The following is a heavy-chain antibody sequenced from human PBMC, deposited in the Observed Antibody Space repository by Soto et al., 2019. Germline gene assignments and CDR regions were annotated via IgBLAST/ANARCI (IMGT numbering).Heavy chain of an antibody. D-gene: IGHD2-15*01. CDR2: IIPLFGTA. V-gene: IGHV1-69*01. CDR3: ARHYRHDCGGGNCYFYF. Sequence: QVQLVQSGAEVKKPGSSVKVSCKASGGTFSRYAINWVRQAPGHGLEWMGGIIPLFGTANYAQKFQGRVTITADESASTAHMELRSLRSEDTAVYYCARHYRHDCGGGNCYFYFWGQGTLVTVSS. J-gene: IGHJ1*01. CDR1: GGTFSRYA.